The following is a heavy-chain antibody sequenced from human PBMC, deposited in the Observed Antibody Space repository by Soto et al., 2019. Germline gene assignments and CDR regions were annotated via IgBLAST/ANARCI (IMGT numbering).Heavy chain of an antibody. CDR3: ARDPSYFDF. CDR2: ISSTSSYI. Sequence: EVQLVESGGGLVKPGGSLRLSCAASGFTFSSYSMNWVRQAPGKGLEWVSSISSTSSYIYYADSVRGRFTISRDNAKKSLYLQLNSLRAEHTAVYYCARDPSYFDFWGQGTLVTVSS. V-gene: IGHV3-21*02. J-gene: IGHJ4*02. CDR1: GFTFSSYS.